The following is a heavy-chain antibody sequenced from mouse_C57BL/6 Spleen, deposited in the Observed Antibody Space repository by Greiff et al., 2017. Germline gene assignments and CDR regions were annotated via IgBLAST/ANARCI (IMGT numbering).Heavy chain of an antibody. V-gene: IGHV1-53*01. CDR3: ARCYGSSYGFAY. D-gene: IGHD1-1*01. CDR2: INPSNGGT. Sequence: QVQLKQPGTELVKPGASVKLSCKASGYTFTSYWMHWVKQRPGQGLEWIGNINPSNGGTNYNEKFKSKATLTVDKPSSTAYMQLSSLTSEDSAVYYCARCYGSSYGFAYWGQGTLVTVSA. CDR1: GYTFTSYW. J-gene: IGHJ3*01.